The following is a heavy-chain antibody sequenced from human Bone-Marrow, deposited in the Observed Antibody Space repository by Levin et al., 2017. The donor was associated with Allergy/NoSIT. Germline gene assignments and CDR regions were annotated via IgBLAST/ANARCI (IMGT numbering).Heavy chain of an antibody. V-gene: IGHV1-18*01. Sequence: ASVKVSCKASGYTFTSYGISWVRQAPGQGLEWMGWISAYNGNTNYAQKLQGRVTMTTDTSTSTAYMELRSLRSDDTAVYYCARGDSIVVVPAAIGFDYWGQGTLVTVSS. D-gene: IGHD2-2*02. CDR1: GYTFTSYG. J-gene: IGHJ4*02. CDR3: ARGDSIVVVPAAIGFDY. CDR2: ISAYNGNT.